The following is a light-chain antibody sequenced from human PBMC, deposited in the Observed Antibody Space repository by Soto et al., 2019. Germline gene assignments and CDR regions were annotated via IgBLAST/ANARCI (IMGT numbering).Light chain of an antibody. CDR2: AAS. CDR1: QGIGIY. V-gene: IGKV1-27*01. J-gene: IGKJ4*01. Sequence: DIQMTQSPSSLSASFGDRVTMTCRASQGIGIYLAWFQQRPGNTPKLLIYAASTLQSGVPSRFSGSGSGTDLTLTISSLQPEDVATYYCQKYNSAPLTFGGGTRVEIK. CDR3: QKYNSAPLT.